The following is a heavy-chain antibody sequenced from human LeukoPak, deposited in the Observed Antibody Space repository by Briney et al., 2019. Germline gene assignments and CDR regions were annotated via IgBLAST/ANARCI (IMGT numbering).Heavy chain of an antibody. CDR3: AKGGPGVAGSDAFDI. Sequence: GGSLRLSCAASGFTVSSNYMSWVRQAPGKGLEWVSVIYSGGSTYYADSVKGRFTISRDNSKNTLYLQMNSLRAEDTAVYYCAKGGPGVAGSDAFDIWGQGTMVTVSS. CDR2: IYSGGST. D-gene: IGHD6-19*01. J-gene: IGHJ3*02. CDR1: GFTVSSNY. V-gene: IGHV3-53*01.